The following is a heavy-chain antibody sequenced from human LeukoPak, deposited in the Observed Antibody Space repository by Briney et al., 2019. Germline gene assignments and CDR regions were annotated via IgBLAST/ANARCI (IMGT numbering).Heavy chain of an antibody. J-gene: IGHJ6*03. V-gene: IGHV3-23*01. D-gene: IGHD1-1*01. CDR1: GFTFNNYA. CDR2: VSGSGGAT. CDR3: AKNRGGTYKYYMDV. Sequence: GGSLRLSCAASGFTFNNYAMSWVRQAPGMGLEWLSYVSGSGGATYYAASVKGRFTISRDNSKNTVYLQMGSLRAEDTAVYYCAKNRGGTYKYYMDVWGDGTTVTVSS.